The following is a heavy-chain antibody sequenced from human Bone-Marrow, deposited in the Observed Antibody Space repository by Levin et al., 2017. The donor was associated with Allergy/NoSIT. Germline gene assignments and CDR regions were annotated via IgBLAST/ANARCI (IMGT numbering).Heavy chain of an antibody. CDR1: GGSFRGYY. J-gene: IGHJ4*02. V-gene: IGHV4-34*01. Sequence: SQTLSLTCAVYGGSFRGYYWSWIRQPPGKGLEWIGEINHSGSTNYNPSLKSRVTISVDTSKNQFSLKLSSVTAADTAVYYCARGHGDYYFDYWGQGTLVTVSS. CDR3: ARGHGDYYFDY. CDR2: INHSGST. D-gene: IGHD4-17*01.